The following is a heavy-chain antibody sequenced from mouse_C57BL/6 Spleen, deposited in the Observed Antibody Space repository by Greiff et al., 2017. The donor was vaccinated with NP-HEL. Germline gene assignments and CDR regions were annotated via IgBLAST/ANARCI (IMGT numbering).Heavy chain of an antibody. CDR1: GFTFSDAW. J-gene: IGHJ2*01. D-gene: IGHD2-1*01. CDR3: TRGRGNYGFDY. CDR2: IRNKANNHAT. Sequence: EVQVVESGGGLVQPGGSMKLSCAASGFTFSDAWMDWVRQSPEKGLEWVAEIRNKANNHATYYAESVKGRFTISRDDSKSSVYLQMNSLRAEDTGIYYCTRGRGNYGFDYWGQGTTLTVSS. V-gene: IGHV6-6*01.